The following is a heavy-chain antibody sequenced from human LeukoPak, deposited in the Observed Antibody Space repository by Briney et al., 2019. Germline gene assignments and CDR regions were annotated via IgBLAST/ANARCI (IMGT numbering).Heavy chain of an antibody. J-gene: IGHJ4*02. D-gene: IGHD3/OR15-3a*01. V-gene: IGHV4-39*01. Sequence: PSETLSLTCTVSGASVSGSPYYWGWIRQPPGKGLEWIGSIYSSGSTYYNASLQSRVTISIETSKNQISLRLNSVTATDTAMYYCARQTGSGLFTLPGGQGTLITVSS. CDR3: ARQTGSGLFTLP. CDR2: IYSSGST. CDR1: GASVSGSPYY.